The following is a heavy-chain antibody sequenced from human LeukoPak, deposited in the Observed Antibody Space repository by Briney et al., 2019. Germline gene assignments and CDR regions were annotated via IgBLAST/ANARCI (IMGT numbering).Heavy chain of an antibody. CDR2: INPNSGGT. CDR1: GYTFTGYY. V-gene: IGHV1-2*02. Sequence: ASVKVSCKASGYTFTGYYMHWVRQAPGQGLEWMGWINPNSGGTNYAQKFQGRVTMTRDTSISTAYMELTNLTYDDTAVYYCARWRRETDLVAVPNAGQTLDYWGQGTLVTVSS. D-gene: IGHD5-12*01. CDR3: ARWRRETDLVAVPNAGQTLDY. J-gene: IGHJ4*02.